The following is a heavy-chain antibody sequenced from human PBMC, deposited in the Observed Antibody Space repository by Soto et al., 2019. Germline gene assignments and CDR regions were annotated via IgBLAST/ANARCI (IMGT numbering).Heavy chain of an antibody. CDR3: VRDLYTIPLSSMDV. J-gene: IGHJ6*02. CDR2: ITRGGDT. Sequence: GGSLRLSGIASGFTFGTYSMHWVRQAPGKGLEWVSSITRGGDTYYAESAKGRLTISIVYAQNSVSLQTNSPRVDHTAVYFCVRDLYTIPLSSMDVWGQGAMVTVSS. V-gene: IGHV3-21*01. CDR1: GFTFGTYS. D-gene: IGHD3-3*01.